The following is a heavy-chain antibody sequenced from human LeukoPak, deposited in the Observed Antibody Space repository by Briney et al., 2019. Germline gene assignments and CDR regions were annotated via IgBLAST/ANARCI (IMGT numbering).Heavy chain of an antibody. V-gene: IGHV4-61*01. CDR1: GVSVSSGNYY. D-gene: IGHD4/OR15-4a*01. Sequence: SETLSLTCTVSGVSVSSGNYYWSWIRQPPGMGLEWIGYVYKSGGTNYNPSLKGRVTISVDTSKNQFSLKLSSVTTADTAVYYCARISLTMRDAFDIWGQGTTVTVST. J-gene: IGHJ3*02. CDR2: VYKSGGT. CDR3: ARISLTMRDAFDI.